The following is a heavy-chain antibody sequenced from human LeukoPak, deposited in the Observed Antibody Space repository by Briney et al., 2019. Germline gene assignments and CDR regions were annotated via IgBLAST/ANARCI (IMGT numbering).Heavy chain of an antibody. V-gene: IGHV1-18*01. J-gene: IGHJ4*02. Sequence: GASVKVSCKASGYTFTSYGISWVRQAPGQGLERMGWVSGDNGSTNYAQKLQGRVTMTTDTSTSTAYMELRSLRSDDSAIYYCAREDTRRGSRGYFDYWGQGTLVTVSS. CDR1: GYTFTSYG. CDR3: AREDTRRGSRGYFDY. CDR2: VSGDNGST. D-gene: IGHD2-2*01.